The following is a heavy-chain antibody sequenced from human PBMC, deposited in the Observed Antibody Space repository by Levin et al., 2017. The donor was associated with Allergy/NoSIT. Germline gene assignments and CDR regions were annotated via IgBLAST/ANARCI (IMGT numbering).Heavy chain of an antibody. CDR3: ARDDYDFWSGYPTPFDY. D-gene: IGHD3-3*01. Sequence: GGSLRFSCAASGFTFSSYSMNWVRQAPGKGLEWVSYISSSSSTIYYADSVKGRFTISRDNAKNSLYLQMNSLRDEDTAVYYCARDDYDFWSGYPTPFDYWGQGTLVTVSS. V-gene: IGHV3-48*02. CDR2: ISSSSSTI. CDR1: GFTFSSYS. J-gene: IGHJ4*02.